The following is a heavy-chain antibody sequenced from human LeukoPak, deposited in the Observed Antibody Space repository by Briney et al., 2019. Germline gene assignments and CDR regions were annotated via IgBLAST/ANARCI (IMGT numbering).Heavy chain of an antibody. CDR1: GGSISTYY. CDR3: ARSYYGSGSYYSFDY. J-gene: IGHJ4*02. V-gene: IGHV4-59*01. Sequence: SETLSLTCSVSGGSISTYYWSWIRQPPGKGLEWIGYIYYSGSTNYNPPLKSRVTISIDTSKNQFSLKLSSVTAADTAVYYCARSYYGSGSYYSFDYWGQGTLVTVSS. CDR2: IYYSGST. D-gene: IGHD3-10*01.